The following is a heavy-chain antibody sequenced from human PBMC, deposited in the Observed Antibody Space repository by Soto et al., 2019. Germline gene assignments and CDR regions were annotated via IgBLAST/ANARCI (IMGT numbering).Heavy chain of an antibody. CDR2: INHSGST. CDR1: GGSFRGYY. CDR3: ARDKFRDCSGGSCYRVDYYYGMDV. Sequence: SGTPSPTRAVFGGSFRGYYPSLVPPPPREGVEGIWEINHSGSTNYNPSLKSRVTISVDTSKNQFSLKLSSVTAADTAVYYCARDKFRDCSGGSCYRVDYYYGMDVWGQGTTVTVSS. V-gene: IGHV4-34*01. D-gene: IGHD2-15*01. J-gene: IGHJ6*02.